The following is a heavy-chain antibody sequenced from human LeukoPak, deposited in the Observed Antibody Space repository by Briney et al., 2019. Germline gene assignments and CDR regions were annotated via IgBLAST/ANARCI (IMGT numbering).Heavy chain of an antibody. D-gene: IGHD5-24*01. V-gene: IGHV3-48*01. CDR3: AKEDDGYND. Sequence: GGSLRLSCAASGFTFSSYIMNWVRQAPGKGLDWVSYISSSSSTIYYADSVKGRFTISRDNSKNTLYLQMNSLRAEDTAVYYCAKEDDGYNDWGQGTLVTVSS. J-gene: IGHJ4*02. CDR2: ISSSSSTI. CDR1: GFTFSSYI.